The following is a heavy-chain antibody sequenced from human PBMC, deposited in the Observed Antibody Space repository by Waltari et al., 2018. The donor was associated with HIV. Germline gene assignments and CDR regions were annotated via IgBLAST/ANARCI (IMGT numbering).Heavy chain of an antibody. J-gene: IGHJ5*02. D-gene: IGHD3-22*01. V-gene: IGHV4-61*02. CDR1: GGSISSGSYS. CDR2: IYTRGST. CDR3: ARSYDSSGYSLYNWFDP. Sequence: QVQLQESGPGLVKPSQTLSLTCTVAGGSISSGSYSWSWIRQPAGKGLEWIGRIYTRGSTNYNPSLKSRVTISVDTSKHQFSLKLSSVTAADTAVYYCARSYDSSGYSLYNWFDPWGQGTLVTVSS.